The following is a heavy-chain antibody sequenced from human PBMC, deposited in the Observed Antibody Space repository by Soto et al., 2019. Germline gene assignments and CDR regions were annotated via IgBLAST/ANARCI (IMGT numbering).Heavy chain of an antibody. D-gene: IGHD3-3*01. CDR2: INHSGST. Sequence: SETLSLTCVVYGGSFSGYYWSWIRQPPGKGLEWIGEINHSGSTNYNPSLKSRVTISVDTSKNQFSLKLSSVTAADTAVYYCASLRSYYDFWSGLGNYYYGVDVWGQGTTVTVSS. CDR1: GGSFSGYY. CDR3: ASLRSYYDFWSGLGNYYYGVDV. J-gene: IGHJ6*02. V-gene: IGHV4-34*01.